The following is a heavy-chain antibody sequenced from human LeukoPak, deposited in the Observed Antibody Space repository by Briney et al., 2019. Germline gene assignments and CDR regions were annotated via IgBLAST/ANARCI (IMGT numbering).Heavy chain of an antibody. CDR3: ARGQYYYDSSGYYLNWYFDL. D-gene: IGHD3-22*01. J-gene: IGHJ2*01. V-gene: IGHV4-59*08. Sequence: PAETLSLTCTVSGGSISSYYWSWIRQPPGKRLEWIGYIYYSGSTNYNPSLKSRVTISVDTSKNQFSLKLSSVTAADTAVYYCARGQYYYDSSGYYLNWYFDLWGRGTLVTVSS. CDR1: GGSISSYY. CDR2: IYYSGST.